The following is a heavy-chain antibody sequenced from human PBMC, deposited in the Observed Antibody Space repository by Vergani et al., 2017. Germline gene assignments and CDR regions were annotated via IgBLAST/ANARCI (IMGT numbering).Heavy chain of an antibody. J-gene: IGHJ6*02. D-gene: IGHD5-18*01. V-gene: IGHV3-23*01. CDR2: ISGHGDRT. CDR3: AKMGGGDTAMVYEYYYYGMDV. CDR1: GFTFSNSA. Sequence: EVHLLESGGGQVEAGGSLRLSCVASGFTFSNSAMSWVRQTSGKGLEWVSAISGHGDRTYYADSVKGRFTISRDNSKNTLYLQMNSLRAEDTAVYYCAKMGGGDTAMVYEYYYYGMDVWGQGTTVTVSS.